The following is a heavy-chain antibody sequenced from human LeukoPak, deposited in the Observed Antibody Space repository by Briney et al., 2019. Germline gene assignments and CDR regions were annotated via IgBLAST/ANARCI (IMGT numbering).Heavy chain of an antibody. J-gene: IGHJ4*02. CDR2: ISGNSNDI. CDR1: GFPFSIYT. Sequence: GGSLRLSCAASGFPFSIYTMSWVRQAPGKGLEWVSSISGNSNDIFYGDSVKGRFNISRDTIKNCVYLQINSLRGEDTVVYYCATDYYCSGGSCSPPDWGQGTLVSVSS. V-gene: IGHV3-21*01. CDR3: ATDYYCSGGSCSPPD. D-gene: IGHD2-15*01.